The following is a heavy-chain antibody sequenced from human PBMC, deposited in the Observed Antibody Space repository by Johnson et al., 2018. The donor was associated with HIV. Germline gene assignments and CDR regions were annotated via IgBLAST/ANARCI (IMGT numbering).Heavy chain of an antibody. V-gene: IGHV3-73*01. CDR1: GFTFSGSH. CDR2: VRTEAKNHAT. J-gene: IGHJ3*02. D-gene: IGHD1-26*01. Sequence: MQLVESGGGVVQPGGSLRLSCAASGFTFSGSHIHWVRQASGKGLEWVGRVRTEAKNHATAYAASVTGRFSISRDDSKNTLYLQMNSLRAEDTAVYYCARSSGSYLDDAFDIWGQGTMVTVSS. CDR3: ARSSGSYLDDAFDI.